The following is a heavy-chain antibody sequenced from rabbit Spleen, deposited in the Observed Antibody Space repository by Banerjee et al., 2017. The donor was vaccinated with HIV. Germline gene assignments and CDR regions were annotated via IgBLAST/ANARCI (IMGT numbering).Heavy chain of an antibody. Sequence: QEQLVESGGGLVKPGASLTLICTASGFSFSSGYDISWVRQAPGKGLEWIGFIYTGNGKNYYASWAKGRFTISKTSSTTVTLQVTSLTVADTATYFCTRDDGSGHYIDGYFNLWGQGTLVTVS. D-gene: IGHD1-1*01. CDR3: TRDDGSGHYIDGYFNL. J-gene: IGHJ4*01. CDR2: IYTGNGKN. V-gene: IGHV1S45*01. CDR1: GFSFSSGYD.